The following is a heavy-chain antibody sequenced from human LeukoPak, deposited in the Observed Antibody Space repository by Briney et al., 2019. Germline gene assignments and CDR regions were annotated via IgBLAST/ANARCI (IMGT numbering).Heavy chain of an antibody. J-gene: IGHJ4*02. V-gene: IGHV3-23*01. CDR2: ISGSGSST. CDR1: GFTFSSYA. Sequence: PGGSLRLSCAASGFTFSSYAMSWVRQAPGKGLEWVSAISGSGSSTYYADSVKGRFTISRDNSKNALYLQMNSLRAEDTAVYYCARGGGSFLSPRPFDYWGQGTLVTVPS. CDR3: ARGGGSFLSPRPFDY. D-gene: IGHD2-15*01.